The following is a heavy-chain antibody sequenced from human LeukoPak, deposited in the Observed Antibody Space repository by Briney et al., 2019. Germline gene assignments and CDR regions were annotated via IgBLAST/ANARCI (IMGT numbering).Heavy chain of an antibody. CDR3: ARAAYSNYFDY. V-gene: IGHV3-7*01. CDR1: GFTFSSYW. Sequence: GGSLRLSCAAPGFTFSSYWMSWVRQAPGKGLEWVANIKQDGSEKYYVDSVKGRFTISRDNAKNSLYLQMNSLRAEDTAVYYCARAAYSNYFDYWGQGTLVTVSS. J-gene: IGHJ4*02. D-gene: IGHD5-18*01. CDR2: IKQDGSEK.